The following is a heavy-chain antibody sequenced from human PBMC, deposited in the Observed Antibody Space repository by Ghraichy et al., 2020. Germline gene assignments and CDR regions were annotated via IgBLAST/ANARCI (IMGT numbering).Heavy chain of an antibody. Sequence: GGSLRLSCAASGFTFSSYAMHWVRQAPGKGLEYVSAISSNGGSTYYANSVKGRFTISRDNSKNTLYLQMGSLRAEDMAVYYCARGQSGSYYYYYGMDVWGQGTTVTVSS. CDR3: ARGQSGSYYYYYGMDV. CDR1: GFTFSSYA. V-gene: IGHV3-64*01. CDR2: ISSNGGST. D-gene: IGHD1-26*01. J-gene: IGHJ6*02.